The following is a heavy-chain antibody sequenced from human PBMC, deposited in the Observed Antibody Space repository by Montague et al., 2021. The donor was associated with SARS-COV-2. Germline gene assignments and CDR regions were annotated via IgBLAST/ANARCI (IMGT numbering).Heavy chain of an antibody. CDR1: GGSFSGYY. CDR2: INHSGTT. J-gene: IGHJ4*02. D-gene: IGHD3-3*01. V-gene: IGHV4-34*01. CDR3: ARWDPQTLAWLGLRGKAASDC. Sequence: SETLSLTCAVYGGSFSGYYWTWIRQSPGKGLEWIAEINHSGTTNYNFNPSLRSRVTISVDTSKSQFSLKLSSVTAADTGVYYCARWDPQTLAWLGLRGKAASDCWGQGTLVTVSS.